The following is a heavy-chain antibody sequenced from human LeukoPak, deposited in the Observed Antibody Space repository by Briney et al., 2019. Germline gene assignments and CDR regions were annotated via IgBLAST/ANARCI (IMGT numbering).Heavy chain of an antibody. J-gene: IGHJ4*02. CDR2: IIPIFGTA. CDR1: GYTFTSYA. Sequence: ASVKVSCKASGYTFTSYALHWVRQAPGQRLEWMGGIIPIFGTAYYAQKFQGRVTITADESTSTAYMELSSLRSEDTAVYYCARAGLTGTTYDYYFDYWGQGTLVTVSS. V-gene: IGHV1-69*13. CDR3: ARAGLTGTTYDYYFDY. D-gene: IGHD1-20*01.